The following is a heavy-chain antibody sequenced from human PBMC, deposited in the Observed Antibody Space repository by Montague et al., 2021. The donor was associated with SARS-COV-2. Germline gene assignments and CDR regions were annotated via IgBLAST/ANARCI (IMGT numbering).Heavy chain of an antibody. Sequence: SETLSLTCTVSGDSFNSSYWSWIRQPPGKGLEWIGYIYYRGSTNYNPSLETRVTISVDPSKNQFSLKLSSVTAADTAVYYCARIDRWNGIDAWGQGTLVIVSS. D-gene: IGHD5-24*01. CDR1: GDSFNSSY. CDR2: IYYRGST. J-gene: IGHJ5*02. CDR3: ARIDRWNGIDA. V-gene: IGHV4-59*01.